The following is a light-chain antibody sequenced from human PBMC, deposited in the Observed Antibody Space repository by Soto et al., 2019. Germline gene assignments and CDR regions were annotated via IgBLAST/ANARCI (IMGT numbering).Light chain of an antibody. J-gene: IGLJ1*01. Sequence: QSVLTQPASVSGSPGQSIAISCTGVRTEVADGYDYVSWYQQHPGPAPPLLIYYVSYRPLGVFGCFSCSQFGYTASLTISGLQAEDEAEYYCTSYTSSTPFYVFGTGTKVTVL. V-gene: IGLV2-14*03. CDR3: TSYTSSTPFYV. CDR1: RTEVADGYDY. CDR2: YVS.